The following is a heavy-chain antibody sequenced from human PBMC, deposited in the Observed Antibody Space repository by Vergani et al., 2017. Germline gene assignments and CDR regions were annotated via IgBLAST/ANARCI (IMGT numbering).Heavy chain of an antibody. CDR1: GFTFSSYA. CDR3: AKAGDY. J-gene: IGHJ4*02. Sequence: QVQLVESGGGVVQPGRSLRLSCAASGFTFSSYAMHWVRQAPGKGLEWVAVISYDGSNKYYADSVKGRFTISRDNSKNTLYLQMNSLRAEDTAVYYCAKAGDYWGQGTLVTVSS. CDR2: ISYDGSNK. V-gene: IGHV3-30-3*01.